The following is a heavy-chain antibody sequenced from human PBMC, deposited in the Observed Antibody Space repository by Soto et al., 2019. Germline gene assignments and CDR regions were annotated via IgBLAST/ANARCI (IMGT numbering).Heavy chain of an antibody. CDR3: AIAPGLGRYGSGSYVRRDYFMDV. V-gene: IGHV4-59*01. Sequence: QVQLQESGPGLVKPSETLSLTCTVSGGSISSYYWSWIRQPPGKGLEWIGYIYYSGSTNYTPSINRRVTISVATSKNQFSLKPSPVPAPETPVYYCAIAPGLGRYGSGSYVRRDYFMDVWGKGTTVTVSS. CDR1: GGSISSYY. CDR2: IYYSGST. D-gene: IGHD3-10*01. J-gene: IGHJ6*03.